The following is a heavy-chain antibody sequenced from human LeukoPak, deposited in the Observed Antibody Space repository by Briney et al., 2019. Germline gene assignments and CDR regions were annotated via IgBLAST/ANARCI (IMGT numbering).Heavy chain of an antibody. Sequence: GGSLRLSCAASGFTFSSYGMSWVRQAPGKGLEWVSAISGSGGSTYYADSVKGRFTISRDNSKNTLYLQMNSLRAEDTAVYYCARGTMFPYYFDYWGQGTLVTVSS. D-gene: IGHD3-10*02. J-gene: IGHJ4*02. CDR2: ISGSGGST. CDR3: ARGTMFPYYFDY. CDR1: GFTFSSYG. V-gene: IGHV3-23*01.